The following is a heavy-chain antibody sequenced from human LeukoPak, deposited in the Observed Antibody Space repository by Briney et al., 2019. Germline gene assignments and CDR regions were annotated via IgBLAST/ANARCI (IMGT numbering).Heavy chain of an antibody. V-gene: IGHV3-33*01. CDR1: GFTFSSYG. CDR3: ARVSDSSGYYYPDY. J-gene: IGHJ4*02. D-gene: IGHD3-22*01. CDR2: IWYDGSNK. Sequence: GGSLRLSCAASGFTFSSYGMHWVRQAPGKGLEWVAVIWYDGSNKCYADSVKGRFTISRDNSKNTLYLQMNSLRAEDTAVYYCARVSDSSGYYYPDYWGQGTLVTVSS.